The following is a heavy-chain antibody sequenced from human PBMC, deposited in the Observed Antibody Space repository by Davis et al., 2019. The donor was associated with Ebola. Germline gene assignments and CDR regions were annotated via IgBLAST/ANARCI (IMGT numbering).Heavy chain of an antibody. Sequence: PGGSLRLSCAASGFAFNTYRMHWVRRAPGKGLDWVAVISHDGTDEKYADSVKGRFIISRDNSKNTLYLQMNSLRAEDTAVYYCAKEGTMIVVVTDNAFDIWGQGTMVTVSS. CDR3: AKEGTMIVVVTDNAFDI. J-gene: IGHJ3*02. D-gene: IGHD3-22*01. CDR2: ISHDGTDE. CDR1: GFAFNTYR. V-gene: IGHV3-30*18.